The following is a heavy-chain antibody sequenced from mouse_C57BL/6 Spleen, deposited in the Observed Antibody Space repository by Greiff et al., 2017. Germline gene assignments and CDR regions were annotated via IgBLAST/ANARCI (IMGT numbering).Heavy chain of an antibody. V-gene: IGHV1-7*01. CDR2: INPSSGYT. D-gene: IGHD2-12*01. J-gene: IGHJ4*01. Sequence: VQLQQSGAELAKPGASVKLSCKASGYTFTSYWMHWVKQRPGQGLEWIGYINPSSGYTKYNQKFKDKDTLTADKSSSTAYMQLSSLTYEDSAVCYCARGYSDAMDYWGQGTTVTVSS. CDR1: GYTFTSYW. CDR3: ARGYSDAMDY.